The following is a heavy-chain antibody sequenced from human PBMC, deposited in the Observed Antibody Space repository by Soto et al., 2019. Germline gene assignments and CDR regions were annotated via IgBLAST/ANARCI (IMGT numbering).Heavy chain of an antibody. Sequence: GGSLRLSFAASGFTFSCYVMSWVRQAPGKGLEWVSGISGSGGSTYYADSVKGRFTISRDNSKNTLDLEMNSLRADDTAVYYCAKSPFRISMIRGGWFDPWGQGTLVTVSS. CDR3: AKSPFRISMIRGGWFDP. J-gene: IGHJ5*02. D-gene: IGHD3-10*01. CDR1: GFTFSCYV. CDR2: ISGSGGST. V-gene: IGHV3-23*01.